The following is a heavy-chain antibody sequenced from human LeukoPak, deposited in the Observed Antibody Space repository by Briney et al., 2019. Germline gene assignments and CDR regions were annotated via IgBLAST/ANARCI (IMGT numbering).Heavy chain of an antibody. CDR1: GGSISSYY. V-gene: IGHV4-4*07. Sequence: PSETLSLTCTVSGGSISSYYWSWIRQPAGKGLEWIGHIYTSGSTNYNPSLKSRVTMSVDTSKNQFSLKLSSVTAADTAVYYCASWVSNSSGYQGNDYWGQGTLVTVSS. J-gene: IGHJ4*02. CDR2: IYTSGST. D-gene: IGHD3-22*01. CDR3: ASWVSNSSGYQGNDY.